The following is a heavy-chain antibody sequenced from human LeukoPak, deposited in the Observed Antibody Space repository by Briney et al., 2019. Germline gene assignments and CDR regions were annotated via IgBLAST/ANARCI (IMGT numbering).Heavy chain of an antibody. J-gene: IGHJ3*01. CDR1: GVSMGIYY. CDR3: VGWQVAGAFEL. V-gene: IGHV4-59*01. D-gene: IGHD6-19*01. Sequence: PSETLSLTCTVSGVSMGIYYWSWIRQPPGKRLEWIAFISYIGSSNYNPSLTSRATISVDSSKNQFSLKLNSVTAADTAVYYCVGWQVAGAFELWGQGTMVTVSS. CDR2: ISYIGSS.